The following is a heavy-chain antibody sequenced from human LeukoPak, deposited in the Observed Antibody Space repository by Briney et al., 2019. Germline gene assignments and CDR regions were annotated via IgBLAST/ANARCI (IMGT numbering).Heavy chain of an antibody. CDR2: ISSSSSYT. V-gene: IGHV3-11*06. D-gene: IGHD2-2*01. CDR3: ARGTDCSSTSCYPWGGMDV. CDR1: GFTFSDYY. Sequence: GGSLRLSCAASGFTFSDYYMSWIRQAPGKGLEWVSYISSSSSYTNYADSVKGRFTISRDNAKNSLYLQMNSLRAEDTAVYYCARGTDCSSTSCYPWGGMDVWGQGTTVTVSS. J-gene: IGHJ6*02.